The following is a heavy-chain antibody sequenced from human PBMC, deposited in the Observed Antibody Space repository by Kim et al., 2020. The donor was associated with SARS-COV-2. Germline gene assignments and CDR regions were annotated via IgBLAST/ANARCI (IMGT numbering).Heavy chain of an antibody. J-gene: IGHJ4*01. CDR1: GFTFSSYG. CDR2: ISYDGSNK. V-gene: IGHV3-30*18. D-gene: IGHD3-10*01. Sequence: GGSLRLSCAASGFTFSSYGMHWVRQAPGKGLEWVAVISYDGSNKYYADSVKGRFTISGDNSKNTLYLQMNSLRAEDTAVYYCSKSGWAFGELFRLGYWG. CDR3: SKSGWAFGELFRLGY.